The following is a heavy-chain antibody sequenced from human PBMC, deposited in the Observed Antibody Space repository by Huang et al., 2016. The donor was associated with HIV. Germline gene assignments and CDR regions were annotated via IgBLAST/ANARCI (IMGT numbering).Heavy chain of an antibody. D-gene: IGHD3-16*01. CDR2: INPGDNSK. V-gene: IGHV1-46*01. CDR3: ARSGGAYTDNWLDH. Sequence: VQLVQSGAEEKKPGASVKVSCKASGYTFSSNYIHLVRQAPGLGFEWMGIINPGDNSKTFAPKFRGRLTMTRDTSTSTVYMELNRLTSHDTAVYYCARSGGAYTDNWLDHWGQGTLVTVSS. J-gene: IGHJ5*02. CDR1: GYTFSSNY.